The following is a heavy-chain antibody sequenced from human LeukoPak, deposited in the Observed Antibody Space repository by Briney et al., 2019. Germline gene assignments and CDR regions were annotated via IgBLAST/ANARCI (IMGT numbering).Heavy chain of an antibody. CDR2: ISGGGDST. V-gene: IGHV3-23*01. Sequence: PGGSLRLSCAASGFPFNYYAMTWVRQAPGMGLECVSAISGGGDSTYYADSVKGRFTISRDNSKNTLYLQMNTLRADDTAIYYCAKTNRYISSWYDYWGQGTLVTVSS. J-gene: IGHJ4*02. CDR1: GFPFNYYA. CDR3: AKTNRYISSWYDY. D-gene: IGHD6-13*01.